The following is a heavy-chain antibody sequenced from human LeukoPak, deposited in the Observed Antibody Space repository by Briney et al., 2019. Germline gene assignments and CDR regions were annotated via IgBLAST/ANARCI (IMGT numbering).Heavy chain of an antibody. V-gene: IGHV4-39*01. CDR3: ARNSLGSIAAPKFDP. CDR2: VFYSGTT. Sequence: SETLSLTCTVSGGSISSGSYYWGWIRQPPGKGLEWLGTVFYSGTTYYNPSLKSRVTISVDTSKNQFSLKLSSVTAADTAVYYCARNSLGSIAAPKFDPWGQGTLVTVSS. D-gene: IGHD6-6*01. J-gene: IGHJ5*02. CDR1: GGSISSGSYY.